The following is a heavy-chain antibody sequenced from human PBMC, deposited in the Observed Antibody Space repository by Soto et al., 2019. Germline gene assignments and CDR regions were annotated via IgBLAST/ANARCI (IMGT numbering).Heavy chain of an antibody. Sequence: SETLSLTCAVNGGSFSGYYWSWIRQPPGKGLEWIGEINHSGSTNYNPSLKSRVTISVDTSKNQFSLKLSSVTAADTAVYYCARGLRDCSGGSCSKLGYYYMDVWGKGTTVTVSS. J-gene: IGHJ6*03. CDR1: GGSFSGYY. CDR2: INHSGST. D-gene: IGHD2-15*01. CDR3: ARGLRDCSGGSCSKLGYYYMDV. V-gene: IGHV4-34*01.